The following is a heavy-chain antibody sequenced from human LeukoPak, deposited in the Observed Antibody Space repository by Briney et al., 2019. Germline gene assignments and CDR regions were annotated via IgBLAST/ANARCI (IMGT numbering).Heavy chain of an antibody. Sequence: SETLSLTCTVSGGSISSYYWSWIRQPPGKGLEWIGYIYYSGSTNYNPSLKSRVTISVDTSKNQFSLKLSSVTAADTAVYYCARVRTNSGYAFDIWGQGTMVTVSS. J-gene: IGHJ3*02. CDR1: GGSISSYY. D-gene: IGHD3-3*01. CDR3: ARVRTNSGYAFDI. V-gene: IGHV4-59*01. CDR2: IYYSGST.